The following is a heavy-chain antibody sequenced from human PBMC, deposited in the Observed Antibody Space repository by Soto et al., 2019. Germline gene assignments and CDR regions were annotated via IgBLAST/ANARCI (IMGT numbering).Heavy chain of an antibody. J-gene: IGHJ4*02. Sequence: QVRLQESGPGLVKPSEALSLTCNVSGASVRSGSYYWSWIRQPPGKGLEWIGYVYSSGSTNFNPSLKSRVTISVDTSKNQLSLDLRSVTAADTAVYYCARERVVPRGTYRSYFDYWGQGVQVTVSS. CDR1: GASVRSGSYY. V-gene: IGHV4-61*01. CDR3: ARERVVPRGTYRSYFDY. D-gene: IGHD1-26*01. CDR2: VYSSGST.